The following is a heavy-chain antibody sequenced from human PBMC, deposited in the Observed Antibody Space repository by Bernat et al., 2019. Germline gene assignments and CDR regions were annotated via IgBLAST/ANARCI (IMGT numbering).Heavy chain of an antibody. Sequence: QVQLVQSGAEVKKPGSSVKVSCKASGGTFSSYTISWVRQAPGQGLEWMGRIIPILGIANYAQKFQGRVTITADKSTSTAYMELSSLRSEDTAVYYCARDVATTDDYYYGMDVWGQGTTVTVSS. J-gene: IGHJ6*02. D-gene: IGHD5-12*01. CDR1: GGTFSSYT. CDR2: IIPILGIA. CDR3: ARDVATTDDYYYGMDV. V-gene: IGHV1-69*08.